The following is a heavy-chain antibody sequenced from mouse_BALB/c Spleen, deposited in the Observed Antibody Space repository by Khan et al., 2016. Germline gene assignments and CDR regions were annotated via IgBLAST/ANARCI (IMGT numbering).Heavy chain of an antibody. D-gene: IGHD2-3*01. Sequence: QVQLQQSGAELAKPGASVKMSCKASGYTFTSYWMHWGKQRPGPGLAWIGYINPSTGCTEYNQKCKDKATLTTDKSSSTASMQMSSLTSEDSAVYYCARYEGGFAYWGKGTLVTVSA. V-gene: IGHV1-7*01. CDR1: GYTFTSYW. CDR3: ARYEGGFAY. J-gene: IGHJ3*01. CDR2: INPSTGCT.